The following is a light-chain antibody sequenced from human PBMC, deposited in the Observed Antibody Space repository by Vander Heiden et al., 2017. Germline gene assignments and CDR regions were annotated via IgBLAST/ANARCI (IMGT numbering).Light chain of an antibody. J-gene: IGLJ2*01. V-gene: IGLV6-57*04. CDR3: QSYDSSNPNVV. CDR2: EDN. CDR1: SGSIASNY. Sequence: NFMLTQPHSVSESPGKTVTISCTRSSGSIASNYVQWYQQRPGSAPTTVSYEDNQRPSGVPDRFSGSIDSSSNSASLTISGLKTEDEADYYCQSYDSSNPNVVFGGGTKLTVL.